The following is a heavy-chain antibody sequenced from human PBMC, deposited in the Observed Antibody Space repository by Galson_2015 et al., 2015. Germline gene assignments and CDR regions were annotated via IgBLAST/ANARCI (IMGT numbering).Heavy chain of an antibody. CDR1: GGTFSSYA. D-gene: IGHD1-1*01. Sequence: SVKVSCKASGGTFSSYAISWVRQAPGQGLEWMGGIIPIFGTANYAQKFQGRVTITADESTSTAYMELSSLRSEDTAVYYCARKTGTTVSYYYYGMDVWGQGTTVTVSS. J-gene: IGHJ6*02. CDR2: IIPIFGTA. V-gene: IGHV1-69*13. CDR3: ARKTGTTVSYYYYGMDV.